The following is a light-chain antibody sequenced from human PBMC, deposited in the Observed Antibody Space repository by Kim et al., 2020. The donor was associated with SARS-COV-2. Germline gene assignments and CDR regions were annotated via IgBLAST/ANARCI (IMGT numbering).Light chain of an antibody. CDR1: QSVSSS. J-gene: IGKJ1*01. CDR3: QQYNNWWT. V-gene: IGKV3-15*01. Sequence: EIVMTQSPATLSVSPGERATLSCRASQSVSSSLAWYQQKPGQAPSLLIYGASTSATGIPARFSGSGSGTEFTLTISSLQSEDFAVYYCQQYNNWWTFGQGSKVDIK. CDR2: GAS.